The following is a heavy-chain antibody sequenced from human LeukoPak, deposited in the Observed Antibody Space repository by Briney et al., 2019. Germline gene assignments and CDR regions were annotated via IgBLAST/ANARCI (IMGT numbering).Heavy chain of an antibody. J-gene: IGHJ3*02. CDR1: GGSISSYY. CDR3: ARDLGLREYQLLYPIERGAFDI. D-gene: IGHD2-2*02. CDR2: IYISGST. V-gene: IGHV4-4*07. Sequence: SETLSLTCTVSGGSISSYYWSWIRQPAGKGLEWIGRIYISGSTNYNPSLKSRVTMSVDTSKNQFSLKLSSVTAADTAVYYCARDLGLREYQLLYPIERGAFDIWGQGTMVTVSS.